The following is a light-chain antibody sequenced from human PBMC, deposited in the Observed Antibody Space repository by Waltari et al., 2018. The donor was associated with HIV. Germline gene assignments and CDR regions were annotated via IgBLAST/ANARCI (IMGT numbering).Light chain of an antibody. Sequence: DVQMTQSPSSLSASVGDSVSTTCRASQGIDNYLAWYQQRPGKVPKLLIYAAATLQSGVPSRFSGRRSGTDFTLTISSLQPEDVASYYCQRYNGVPPTFGGGTKVEIK. CDR3: QRYNGVPPT. CDR1: QGIDNY. J-gene: IGKJ4*01. V-gene: IGKV1-27*01. CDR2: AAA.